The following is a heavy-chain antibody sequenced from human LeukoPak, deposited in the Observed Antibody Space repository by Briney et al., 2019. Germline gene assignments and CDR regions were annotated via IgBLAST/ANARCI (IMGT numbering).Heavy chain of an antibody. Sequence: ASVKVSCKASGYTFTSYAIHWVRQAPGQRLEWMGWINAGNGNTKYSQKFQGRVTITTDTSTSTAYMELRSLRSDDTAVYYCARTGPRQPYSSSSEYFQHWGQGTLVTVPS. J-gene: IGHJ1*01. CDR1: GYTFTSYA. CDR3: ARTGPRQPYSSSSEYFQH. CDR2: INAGNGNT. D-gene: IGHD6-6*01. V-gene: IGHV1-3*01.